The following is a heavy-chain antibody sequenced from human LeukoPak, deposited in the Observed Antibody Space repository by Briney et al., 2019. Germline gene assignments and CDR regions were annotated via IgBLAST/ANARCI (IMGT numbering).Heavy chain of an antibody. CDR1: GGSISSYY. D-gene: IGHD1-1*01. Sequence: SETLSLTCTVSGGSISSYYWSWIRQPPGKGLEWIGYIYYSGSTNYNPSLKSRVTISVDTSKNQFSLKLSSVTAADTAVYHCARRRYLDYWGQGTLVTVSS. J-gene: IGHJ4*02. CDR2: IYYSGST. CDR3: ARRRYLDY. V-gene: IGHV4-59*08.